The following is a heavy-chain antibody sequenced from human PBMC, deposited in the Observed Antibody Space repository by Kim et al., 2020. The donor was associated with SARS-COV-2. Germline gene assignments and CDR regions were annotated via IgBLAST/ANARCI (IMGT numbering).Heavy chain of an antibody. D-gene: IGHD3-22*01. CDR3: ARDDSSGTFDY. Sequence: NYTPSLKSRVTISVDTSKNQFSLKLSSVTAADTAVYYCARDDSSGTFDYWGQGTLVTVSS. V-gene: IGHV4-59*01. J-gene: IGHJ4*02.